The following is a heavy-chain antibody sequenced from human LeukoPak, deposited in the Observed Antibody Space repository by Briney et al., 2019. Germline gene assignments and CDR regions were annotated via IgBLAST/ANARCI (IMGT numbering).Heavy chain of an antibody. CDR3: AREFGSYYYDSSGYPFDY. CDR1: GFTFSSYE. CDR2: ISSSGSTI. J-gene: IGHJ4*02. D-gene: IGHD3-22*01. Sequence: GGSLRLSCAASGFTFSSYEMNWVRQAPGKGLEWVSYISSSGSTIYYADSVKGRFTISRDNAKNTLYLQMNSLRAEDTAVYYCAREFGSYYYDSSGYPFDYWGQGTLVTVSS. V-gene: IGHV3-48*03.